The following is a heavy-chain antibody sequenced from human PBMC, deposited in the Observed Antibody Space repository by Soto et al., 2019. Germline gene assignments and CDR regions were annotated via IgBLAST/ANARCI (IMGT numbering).Heavy chain of an antibody. Sequence: EVQLVESGGGLVQPGESLRLSCAASGFTFSGYWMSWVRQAPGKGLEWVASIKQDGTEKYDEDSVKGRFTISRDNAKNSLYLQVNSLRAEDQAVYYGAKSVYYWGQGTLLTFSS. D-gene: IGHD2-8*01. CDR3: AKSVYY. CDR1: GFTFSGYW. J-gene: IGHJ4*02. V-gene: IGHV3-7*03. CDR2: IKQDGTEK.